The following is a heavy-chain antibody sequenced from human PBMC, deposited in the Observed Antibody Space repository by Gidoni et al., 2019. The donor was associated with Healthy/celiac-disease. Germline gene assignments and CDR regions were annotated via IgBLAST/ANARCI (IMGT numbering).Heavy chain of an antibody. CDR2: IIPIFGTA. D-gene: IGHD6-13*01. Sequence: QVQLVQSGAEVKKPGSSVKVSCKASGNTFSSYDISWVRQAPGQGPEWMGGIIPIFGTANYAQKFQGRVTINADESTNTAYMELSSLRSEDTAVYYCARVMAAAGTGDAFDIWGQGTMVTVSS. V-gene: IGHV1-69*01. CDR1: GNTFSSYD. J-gene: IGHJ3*02. CDR3: ARVMAAAGTGDAFDI.